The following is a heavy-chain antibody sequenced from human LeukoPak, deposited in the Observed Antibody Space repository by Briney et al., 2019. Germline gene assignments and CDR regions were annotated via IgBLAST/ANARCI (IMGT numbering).Heavy chain of an antibody. CDR3: AREAYGSGSFRTDYYYMDV. J-gene: IGHJ6*03. D-gene: IGHD3-10*01. CDR1: GYTFTGYY. CDR2: VTPNSGGT. V-gene: IGHV1-2*02. Sequence: GASVKVSCKASGYTFTGYYMHWVRRAPGQGLEWMGWVTPNSGGTNYAQRFQGRVTMTRDASISTAYMELNRLRSDDTAVYYCAREAYGSGSFRTDYYYMDVWGKGTTVTISS.